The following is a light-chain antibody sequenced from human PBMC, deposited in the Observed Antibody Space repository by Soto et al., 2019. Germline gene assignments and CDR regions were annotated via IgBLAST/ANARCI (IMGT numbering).Light chain of an antibody. V-gene: IGLV2-14*03. CDR2: DVS. Sequence: QSALTQPASVSGSPGQSITISCTGTSSDVGGYNYVSWYQQHPGKAPKLIIYDVSNRPSGVSNRFSGSKSGNTASLTISGLQAEDDTDYYCSSYTSTSTDVFGTGTKVTVL. J-gene: IGLJ1*01. CDR3: SSYTSTSTDV. CDR1: SSDVGGYNY.